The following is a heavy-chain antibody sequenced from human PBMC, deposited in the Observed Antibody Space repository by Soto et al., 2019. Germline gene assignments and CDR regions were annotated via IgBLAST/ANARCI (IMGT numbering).Heavy chain of an antibody. CDR2: MKQDGSEK. D-gene: IGHD3-9*01. Sequence: EVQLVESGGGLVQPGGSLRLSCAAAGFTFSNYWMSWVRQTPGKRLEWVANMKQDGSEKYYVDSVKGRFTISRDNAKNSLYLQMNSLSAGDTAVYYCARDGYDILTGYHIGGMDVWGQGTTVTVSS. CDR1: GFTFSNYW. CDR3: ARDGYDILTGYHIGGMDV. J-gene: IGHJ6*02. V-gene: IGHV3-7*01.